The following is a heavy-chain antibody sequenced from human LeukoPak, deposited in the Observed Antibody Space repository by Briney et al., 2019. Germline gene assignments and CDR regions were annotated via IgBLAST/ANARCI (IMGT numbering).Heavy chain of an antibody. J-gene: IGHJ6*03. CDR2: IYHSGST. V-gene: IGHV4-4*02. CDR3: AREGERTVAGTYYYYYYMDV. D-gene: IGHD6-19*01. Sequence: PSETLSLTCAVSGGSISSSNWWSWVRQPPGKGLEWIGEIYHSGSTNYNPSLKSRVTISVDKSKNQFSLKLSSVTAADTAVYYCAREGERTVAGTYYYYYYMDVWGKGTTVTVSS. CDR1: GGSISSSNW.